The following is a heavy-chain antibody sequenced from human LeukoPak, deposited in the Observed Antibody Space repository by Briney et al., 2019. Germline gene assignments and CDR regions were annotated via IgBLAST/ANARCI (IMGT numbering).Heavy chain of an antibody. CDR3: ARKNDYGDQTHAFDI. J-gene: IGHJ3*02. Sequence: SETLSLTCSVSGGSLSSYYWSWIRQPPGKGLEWIGYIYHSGSTYYNPSLKSRVTISVDRSKNQFSLKLSSVTAADTAVYYCARKNDYGDQTHAFDIWGQGTMVTVSS. CDR2: IYHSGST. D-gene: IGHD4-17*01. V-gene: IGHV4-59*12. CDR1: GGSLSSYY.